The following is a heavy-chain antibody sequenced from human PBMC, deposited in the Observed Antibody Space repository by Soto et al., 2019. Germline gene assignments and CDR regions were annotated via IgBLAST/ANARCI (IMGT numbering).Heavy chain of an antibody. Sequence: SVKVSCKASEGTFSSYTISWVRQAPGQGLEWMGRIIPILGIANYAQKFQGRVTITADKSTSTAYMELSSLRSEDTAVYYCASGGRYSSGWYEDAFDIWGQGTMVTV. J-gene: IGHJ3*02. D-gene: IGHD6-19*01. V-gene: IGHV1-69*02. CDR3: ASGGRYSSGWYEDAFDI. CDR2: IIPILGIA. CDR1: EGTFSSYT.